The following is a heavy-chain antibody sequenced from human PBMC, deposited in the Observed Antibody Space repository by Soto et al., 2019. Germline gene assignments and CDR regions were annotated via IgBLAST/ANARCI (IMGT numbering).Heavy chain of an antibody. Sequence: QVQLVESGGGVAQPGRSLRLSCAASGFTFSSYAMHWVRQAPGKGLEWVAVISYDGSNKYYEDSVKGRFTISRDNSKNALYVQMNSMRAEDTAVYYCARDPGIAVAPFDDWGQGTMVTVSS. V-gene: IGHV3-30-3*01. CDR3: ARDPGIAVAPFDD. CDR2: ISYDGSNK. J-gene: IGHJ4*02. CDR1: GFTFSSYA. D-gene: IGHD6-19*01.